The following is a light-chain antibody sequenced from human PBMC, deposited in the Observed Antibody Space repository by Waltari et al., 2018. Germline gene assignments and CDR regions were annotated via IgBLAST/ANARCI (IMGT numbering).Light chain of an antibody. CDR1: QSVLYSSNNKNY. V-gene: IGKV4-1*01. CDR3: QQYFSTPPVT. J-gene: IGKJ4*01. CDR2: WAS. Sequence: DIVMTQSPDSLAVYLGERATINCKSSQSVLYSSNNKNYLAWYQQKSGQPPKLLIYWASTRESGVPDRFSGSGSGTDFTLTISSLQAEDVAVYYCQQYFSTPPVTFGGGTKVEIK.